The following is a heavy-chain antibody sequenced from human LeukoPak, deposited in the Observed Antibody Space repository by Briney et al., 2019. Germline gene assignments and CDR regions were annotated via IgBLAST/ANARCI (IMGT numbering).Heavy chain of an antibody. CDR1: GGSISSYY. CDR3: ARLCFYDDHDY. J-gene: IGHJ4*02. V-gene: IGHV4-59*08. D-gene: IGHD5-12*01. CDR2: IYYSGST. Sequence: ESSETLSLTCTVSGGSISSYYWSWIRQPPGKGLEWIGYIYYSGSTNYNPSLKSRVTISVDTSKNQFSLKLSSVTAADTAVYYCARLCFYDDHDYWGQGTLVTVSS.